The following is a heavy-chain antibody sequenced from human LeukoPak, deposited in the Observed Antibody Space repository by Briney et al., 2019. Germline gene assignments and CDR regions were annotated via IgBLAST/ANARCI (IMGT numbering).Heavy chain of an antibody. V-gene: IGHV4-34*01. Sequence: SETLSLTCAVYGGSFSGYYWSWIRQPPGKGLEWIGEINHSGSTNYNPSLKSRVTISVDTSKNQFSLKLSSVTAADTAVYYCAGYCYGYVDYWGQGTLVTVSS. CDR3: AGYCYGYVDY. J-gene: IGHJ4*02. CDR2: INHSGST. D-gene: IGHD5-18*01. CDR1: GGSFSGYY.